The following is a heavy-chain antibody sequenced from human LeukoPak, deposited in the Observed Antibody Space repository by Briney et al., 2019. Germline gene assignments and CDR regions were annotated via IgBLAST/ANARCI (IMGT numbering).Heavy chain of an antibody. J-gene: IGHJ4*02. V-gene: IGHV3-23*01. CDR3: VRGHLWLEN. Sequence: GGSLRLSCAASGFTFSSYAMSWVRQAPGKGLEWVSGITGGGGNTFYGDSVKGRFTISRDNSKNTLHLQMNSLRAEDTAVYSCVRGHLWLENWGQGTLVTVSS. D-gene: IGHD3-3*02. CDR2: ITGGGGNT. CDR1: GFTFSSYA.